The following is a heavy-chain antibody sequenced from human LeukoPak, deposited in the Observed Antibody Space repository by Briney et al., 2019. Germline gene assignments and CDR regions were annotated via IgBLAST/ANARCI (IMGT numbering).Heavy chain of an antibody. D-gene: IGHD3-3*01. V-gene: IGHV3-21*01. CDR3: AKDLENYYYYGMDV. CDR1: EFTFSSYS. J-gene: IGHJ6*02. CDR2: ISSSSSYI. Sequence: GGSLRLSCAASEFTFSSYSMNWVRQAPGKGLEWVSSISSSSSYIYYADSVKGRFTISRDNAKNSLYLQMNSLRAEDTAVYYCAKDLENYYYYGMDVWGQGTTVTVSS.